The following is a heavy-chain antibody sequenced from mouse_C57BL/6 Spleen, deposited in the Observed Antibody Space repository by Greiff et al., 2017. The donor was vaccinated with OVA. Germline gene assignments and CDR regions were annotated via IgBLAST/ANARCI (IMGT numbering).Heavy chain of an antibody. CDR1: GYAFSSSW. Sequence: VQLQQSGPELVKPGASVKISCKASGYAFSSSWMNWVKQRPGKGLEWIGRIYPGDGDTNYNGKFKGKATLTADKSSSTAYMQLSSLTSEDSAVYFCAYDGRGTLDYWGQGTTLTVSS. J-gene: IGHJ2*01. D-gene: IGHD1-1*01. V-gene: IGHV1-82*01. CDR3: AYDGRGTLDY. CDR2: IYPGDGDT.